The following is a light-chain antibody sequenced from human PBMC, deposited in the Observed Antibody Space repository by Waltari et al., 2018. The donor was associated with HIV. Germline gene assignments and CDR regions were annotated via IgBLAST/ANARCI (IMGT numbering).Light chain of an antibody. V-gene: IGLV2-14*01. CDR3: SSYTNTNIS. Sequence: QSALTQPASVSGSPVQSITISCTGPSSDVGTSHYLSWYQQHPSKAPKRIIYEVSTRPSGISDRFSGSKSDNAASLTIAALQPEDEADYYCSSYTNTNISFGGGTKLTVL. J-gene: IGLJ2*01. CDR2: EVS. CDR1: SSDVGTSHY.